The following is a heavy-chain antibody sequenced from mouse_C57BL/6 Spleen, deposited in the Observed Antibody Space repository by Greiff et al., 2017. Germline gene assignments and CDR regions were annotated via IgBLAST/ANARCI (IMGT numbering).Heavy chain of an antibody. CDR2: IYPRDGSN. CDR3: ARYAGLQYYFDY. D-gene: IGHD2-4*01. V-gene: IGHV1-85*01. Sequence: QVQLQQSGPELVKPGASVKLSCKASGHTFTSYDINWVKQRPGQGLEWIGWIYPRDGSNKYNEKFKGKATLTVDTSSSTAYMELHSLTSEYSAVYFCARYAGLQYYFDYWGQGTTLTVSS. J-gene: IGHJ2*01. CDR1: GHTFTSYD.